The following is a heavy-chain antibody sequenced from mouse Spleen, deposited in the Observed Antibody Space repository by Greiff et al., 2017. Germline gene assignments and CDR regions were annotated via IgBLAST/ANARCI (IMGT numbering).Heavy chain of an antibody. CDR1: GYTFTSYV. CDR3: ARDGYYGSSYQGYFDY. J-gene: IGHJ2*01. CDR2: INPYNDGT. Sequence: VQLQQSGPELVKPGASVKMSCKASGYTFTSYVMHWVKQKPGQGLEWIGYINPYNDGTKYNEKFKGKATLTSDKSSSTAYMELSSLTSEDSAVYYCARDGYYGSSYQGYFDYWGQGTTLTVSS. V-gene: IGHV1-14*01. D-gene: IGHD1-1*01.